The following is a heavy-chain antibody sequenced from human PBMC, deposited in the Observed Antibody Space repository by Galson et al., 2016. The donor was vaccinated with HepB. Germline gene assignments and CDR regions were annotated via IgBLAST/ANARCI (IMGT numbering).Heavy chain of an antibody. CDR3: AKDPDSWSGYCVD. D-gene: IGHD3-3*01. CDR1: RFTFSSYG. Sequence: SLRLSCAASRFTFSSYGMHWVRQAPGKGLEWVAVISYDGSNKYYADSVKGRFTISRDNSKNTLFLQMNSLRAEDTAVYYCAKDPDSWSGYCVDWGQGTLVTVSS. J-gene: IGHJ4*02. V-gene: IGHV3-30*18. CDR2: ISYDGSNK.